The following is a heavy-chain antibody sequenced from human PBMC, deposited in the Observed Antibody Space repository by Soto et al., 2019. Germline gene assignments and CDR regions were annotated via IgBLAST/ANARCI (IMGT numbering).Heavy chain of an antibody. V-gene: IGHV4-39*01. CDR2: IYYRGST. CDR1: GGSISISSYY. Sequence: QLQLQESGPGLVKPSETLSLTCTVSGGSISISSYYWGWLRQPPGKGLEWFVSIYYRGSTYYNPSLQSRVTISVDTSKNQCSLKLISVTAADTAVYYCARSITMVRGVISDNWFDPWGQGTLVTVSS. D-gene: IGHD3-10*01. CDR3: ARSITMVRGVISDNWFDP. J-gene: IGHJ5*02.